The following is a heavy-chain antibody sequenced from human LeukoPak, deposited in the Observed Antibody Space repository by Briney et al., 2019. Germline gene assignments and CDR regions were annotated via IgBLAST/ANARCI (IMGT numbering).Heavy chain of an antibody. CDR1: GGSFSGYY. D-gene: IGHD3-22*01. J-gene: IGHJ4*02. Sequence: PSETLSLTCAVYGGSFSGYYWSWIRQPPGKGLEWIGEINHSGSTNYNPSLKSRVTISVDTSKNQFSLKLSSVTAADTAVYYCASLGVTDSSGLDYWGQGTLVTVSS. CDR3: ASLGVTDSSGLDY. V-gene: IGHV4-34*01. CDR2: INHSGST.